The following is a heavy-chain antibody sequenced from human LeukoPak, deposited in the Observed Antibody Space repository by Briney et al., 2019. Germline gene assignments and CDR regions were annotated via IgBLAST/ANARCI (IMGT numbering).Heavy chain of an antibody. CDR2: ISAYNGNT. CDR1: GYTFTSYG. V-gene: IGHV1-18*01. D-gene: IGHD3-16*01. Sequence: ASVKVSCKASGYTFTSYGIGWVRQAPGQGLEWMGWISAYNGNTNYAQKFQGRVTMTTDTSTSTAYMELRSLRSDNTAVYYCARPLGVPPYFDYWGQGTLVTVSS. J-gene: IGHJ4*02. CDR3: ARPLGVPPYFDY.